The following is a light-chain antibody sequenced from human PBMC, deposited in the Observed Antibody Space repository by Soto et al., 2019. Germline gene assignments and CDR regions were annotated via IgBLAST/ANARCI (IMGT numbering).Light chain of an antibody. V-gene: IGKV3-20*01. Sequence: EIVLTQSPGTLSLSPGERATLSCRASQSVSSNFLDWYQQKPGQAPRLLIYGASSRATGIPDRFSGSGSGTDFTLTISRLEPEDFAVYYCQQYETCPRTFGQGTKVEI. CDR3: QQYETCPRT. J-gene: IGKJ1*01. CDR1: QSVSSNF. CDR2: GAS.